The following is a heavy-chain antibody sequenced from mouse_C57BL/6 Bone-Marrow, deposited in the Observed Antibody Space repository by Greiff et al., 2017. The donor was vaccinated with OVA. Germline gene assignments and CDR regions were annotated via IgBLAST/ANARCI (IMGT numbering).Heavy chain of an antibody. CDR2: IYPGDGDT. V-gene: IGHV1-82*01. CDR1: GYAFSSSW. CDR3: ANWPCYYFDY. Sequence: VQVVESGPELVKPGASVKISCKASGYAFSSSWMNWVKQRPGKGLEWIGRIYPGDGDTNYNGKFKGKATLTADKSSSTAYMQLSSLTSEDSAVYFCANWPCYYFDYWGQGTTLTVSS. J-gene: IGHJ2*01.